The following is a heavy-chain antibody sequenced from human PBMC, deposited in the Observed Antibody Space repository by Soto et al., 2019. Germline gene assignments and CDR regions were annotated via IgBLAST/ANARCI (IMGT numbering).Heavy chain of an antibody. CDR3: ARSRIVGATTQIDY. J-gene: IGHJ4*02. Sequence: SGPTLVNPTQTLTLTCTFSGFSLSTSGMCVSWIRQPPGKALEWLALIDWDDDKYYSTSLKTRLTISKDTSKNQVVLTMTNVDPVDTATHYCARSRIVGATTQIDYWGQGTLVTISS. V-gene: IGHV2-70*01. D-gene: IGHD1-26*01. CDR2: IDWDDDK. CDR1: GFSLSTSGMC.